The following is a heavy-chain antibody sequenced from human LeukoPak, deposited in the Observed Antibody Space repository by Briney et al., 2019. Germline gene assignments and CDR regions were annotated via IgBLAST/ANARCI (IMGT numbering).Heavy chain of an antibody. J-gene: IGHJ4*02. CDR2: IYYSGST. D-gene: IGHD3-9*01. V-gene: IGHV4-39*01. Sequence: SETLSLTCTVSGGSISSSSYYWGWIRQPPGKGLEWIGSIYYSGSTYYNPSLKSRVTISVDTSKNQFSLKLSSVTAADTAVYYCARHRKDVLRYFDWLLENDYWGQGTLVTVSS. CDR1: GGSISSSSYY. CDR3: ARHRKDVLRYFDWLLENDY.